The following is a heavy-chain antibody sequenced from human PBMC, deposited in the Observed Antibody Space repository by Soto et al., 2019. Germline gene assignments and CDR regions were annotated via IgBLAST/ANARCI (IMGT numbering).Heavy chain of an antibody. D-gene: IGHD3-22*01. CDR1: GGTFSSYA. CDR2: IIPIFGTA. V-gene: IGHV1-69*06. CDR3: ARTYYYDSSGYYRNDY. Sequence: SVKVSCKASGGTFSSYAISWVRQAPGQGLEWMGGIIPIFGTANYAQKFQGRVTITADKPTSTAYMELSSLRSEDTAVYYCARTYYYDSSGYYRNDYWGQGTLVTVSS. J-gene: IGHJ4*02.